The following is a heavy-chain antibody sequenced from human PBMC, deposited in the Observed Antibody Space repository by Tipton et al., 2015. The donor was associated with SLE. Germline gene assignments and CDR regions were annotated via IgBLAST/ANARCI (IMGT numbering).Heavy chain of an antibody. J-gene: IGHJ2*01. CDR3: ARDMHDILTGYSRHWYFDL. Sequence: TLSLTCTVSGGSISSYYWSWIRQPPGTGLEWIGYIYYSGSTNYNPSLKSRVTISVDTSKNQFSLKLSSVTAADTAVYYCARDMHDILTGYSRHWYFDLWGRGTLVTVSS. CDR2: IYYSGST. D-gene: IGHD3-9*01. V-gene: IGHV4-59*01. CDR1: GGSISSYY.